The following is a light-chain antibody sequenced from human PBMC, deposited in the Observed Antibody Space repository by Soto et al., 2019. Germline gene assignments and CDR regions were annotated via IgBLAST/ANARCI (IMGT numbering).Light chain of an antibody. V-gene: IGLV1-51*01. CDR1: SSNIANNY. Sequence: QSVLTQPPSVSAAPGQTVTISCSGSSSNIANNYVSWYQQLPGTAPKLLISDNHKRPSGIPDRFSGSKSGTSATLGITGLQTGDEADYYCGTWDSSLSVWVFGGGTKLTVL. CDR3: GTWDSSLSVWV. CDR2: DNH. J-gene: IGLJ3*02.